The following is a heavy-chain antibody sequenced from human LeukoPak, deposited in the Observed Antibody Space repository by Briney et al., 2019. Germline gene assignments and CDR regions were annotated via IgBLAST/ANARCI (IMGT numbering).Heavy chain of an antibody. J-gene: IGHJ4*02. V-gene: IGHV3-30*04. CDR3: ARGDDSSGYYYV. CDR2: ISYDGSNK. Sequence: GGSLRLSCAASGFTFSSYAIHWVRQAPGKGLEWVAVISYDGSNKYYADSVKGRFTISRDNSKNTLYLQMNSLRAEDTAVYYCARGDDSSGYYYVWGQGTLVTVSS. CDR1: GFTFSSYA. D-gene: IGHD3-22*01.